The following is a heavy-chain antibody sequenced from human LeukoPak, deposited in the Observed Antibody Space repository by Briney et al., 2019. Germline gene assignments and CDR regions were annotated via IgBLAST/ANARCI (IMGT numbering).Heavy chain of an antibody. Sequence: SETLSLTCTVSGGSISSYYWSWIRQHPGKGMEWIGYIYYSGSTNYNPSLKSRVTISVDTSKNQFSLKLSSVTAADTAVYYCARGRSHDFWSGYSGDYYYGMDVWGQGTTVTVSS. CDR2: IYYSGST. V-gene: IGHV4-59*01. J-gene: IGHJ6*02. D-gene: IGHD3-3*01. CDR3: ARGRSHDFWSGYSGDYYYGMDV. CDR1: GGSISSYY.